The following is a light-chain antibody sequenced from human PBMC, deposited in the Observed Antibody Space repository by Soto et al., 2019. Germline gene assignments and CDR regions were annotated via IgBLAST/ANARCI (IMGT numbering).Light chain of an antibody. V-gene: IGKV3-20*01. CDR1: QRVSRNF. CDR2: NAS. CDR3: QQYSTSSPRYT. J-gene: IGKJ2*01. Sequence: EIVLTQSPGTLSLSPGERATLFCRASQRVSRNFLPWNQQKPGQAPRLLIYNASRRAAGIPDRFSGSGSGTDFTLTISRLEPEDFAVYYCQQYSTSSPRYTFGQGTKLEIK.